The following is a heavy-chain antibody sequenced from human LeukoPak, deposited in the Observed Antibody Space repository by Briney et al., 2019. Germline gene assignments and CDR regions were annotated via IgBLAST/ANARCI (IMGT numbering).Heavy chain of an antibody. CDR2: MNPNSGNT. Sequence: GASVKVSCKASGDAFTKYDINWVRQATGQGFEWMGWMNPNSGNTGYAQKFQGRVTITRNTSISTAYMELSSLRSEDTAVYYCARGGRRFVGYCSSTSCYEFDPWGQGTLVTVSS. CDR1: GDAFTKYD. V-gene: IGHV1-8*03. CDR3: ARGGRRFVGYCSSTSCYEFDP. D-gene: IGHD2-2*01. J-gene: IGHJ5*02.